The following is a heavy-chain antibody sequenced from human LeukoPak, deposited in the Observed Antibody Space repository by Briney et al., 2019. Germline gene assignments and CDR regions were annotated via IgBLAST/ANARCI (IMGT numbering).Heavy chain of an antibody. CDR1: GYTFTGYY. J-gene: IGHJ4*02. Sequence: GASVKVSCKASGYTFTGYYMHWVRQAPGQGLEWMGWINPNSGGTNYAQKFQGRVTMTRDTSISTAYMELSRLRSDDTAVYYCARSLWFGELSPAFYWGQGTLVTVSS. CDR2: INPNSGGT. CDR3: ARSLWFGELSPAFY. V-gene: IGHV1-2*02. D-gene: IGHD3-10*01.